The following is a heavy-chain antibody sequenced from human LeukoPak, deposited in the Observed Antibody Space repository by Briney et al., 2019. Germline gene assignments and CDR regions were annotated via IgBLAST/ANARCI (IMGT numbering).Heavy chain of an antibody. CDR1: GFTFSSYA. V-gene: IGHV3-23*01. D-gene: IGHD3-10*01. J-gene: IGHJ6*03. Sequence: PGGSLRLSCAASGFTFSSYAMSWVRQAPGKGLEWVSAISGSGGSTYYADSVKGRFTISRDNAKNSLYLQMNSLRAEDTAVYYCARADGSGSYLYYYYMDVWGKGTTVTISS. CDR3: ARADGSGSYLYYYYMDV. CDR2: ISGSGGST.